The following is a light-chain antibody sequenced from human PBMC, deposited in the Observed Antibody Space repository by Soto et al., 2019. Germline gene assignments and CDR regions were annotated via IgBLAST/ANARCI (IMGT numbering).Light chain of an antibody. CDR1: SSDVGAYIF. CDR2: AVS. Sequence: QSALTQPASVSGSPGQSITISCTGTSSDVGAYIFVSWYQQHPGKAPKLMIYAVSSRPSGVSYRFSGSKSGNTASLTISGLQAEDEADYYCSSYTTNSSYVFGTGTKLTV. J-gene: IGLJ1*01. CDR3: SSYTTNSSYV. V-gene: IGLV2-14*01.